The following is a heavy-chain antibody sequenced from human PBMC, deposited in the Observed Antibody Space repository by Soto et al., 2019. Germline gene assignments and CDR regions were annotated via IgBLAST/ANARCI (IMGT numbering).Heavy chain of an antibody. V-gene: IGHV1-2*02. CDR3: ARPYCGSNSCHNWFDP. CDR1: GYIFTGYY. J-gene: IGHJ5*02. D-gene: IGHD2-2*01. Sequence: GGSVKVSFKASGYIFTGYYMNWVRQAPGQGLERMGWINPNNGDTNYAQKFQGRVTMTTDTSITTAYMELNGLRSDDTAVYYCARPYCGSNSCHNWFDPWGQGTLVTVSS. CDR2: INPNNGDT.